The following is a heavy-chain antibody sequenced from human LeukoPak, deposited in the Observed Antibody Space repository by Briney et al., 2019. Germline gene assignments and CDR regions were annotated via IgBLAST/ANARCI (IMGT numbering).Heavy chain of an antibody. CDR2: IYYSGST. V-gene: IGHV4-59*01. CDR1: GGSISSYY. CDR3: ARVLESSGSYYYYYGMDV. Sequence: SETLSLTCTVSGGSISSYYWSWIRQPPGKGLEWIGYIYYSGSTNYNPSLKSRVTISVDTSKNQFSLKLSSVTAADTAVYYCARVLESSGSYYYYYGMDVWGQGTTVTVS. D-gene: IGHD3-22*01. J-gene: IGHJ6*02.